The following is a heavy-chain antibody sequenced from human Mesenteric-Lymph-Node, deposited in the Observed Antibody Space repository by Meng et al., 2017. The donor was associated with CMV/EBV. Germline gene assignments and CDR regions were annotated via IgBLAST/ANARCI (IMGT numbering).Heavy chain of an antibody. V-gene: IGHV4-59*01. Sequence: SETLPLTCTVSGGSISSYYWSWIRQPPGKGLEWIGYIYYSGSTNYNPSLKSRVTISVDTSKNQFSLKLSSVTAADTAVYYCARDITGTDWFDPWGQGTLVTVSS. CDR2: IYYSGST. D-gene: IGHD1-7*01. CDR1: GGSISSYY. CDR3: ARDITGTDWFDP. J-gene: IGHJ5*02.